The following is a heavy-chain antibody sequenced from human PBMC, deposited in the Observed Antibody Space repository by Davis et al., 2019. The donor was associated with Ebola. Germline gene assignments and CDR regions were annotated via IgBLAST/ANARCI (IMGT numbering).Heavy chain of an antibody. CDR2: IKQDGSEK. V-gene: IGHV3-7*01. D-gene: IGHD3-10*01. CDR3: ARVFCDGVLWFREPSSGCGMDV. CDR1: GFTFSSYW. Sequence: GESLKISCAASGFTFSSYWMSWVRQAPGKGLEWVANIKQDGSEKYYVDSVKGRFTISRDNAKNSLYLQMNSLRAEDTAVYYCARVFCDGVLWFREPSSGCGMDVWGQGTTVTVSS. J-gene: IGHJ6*02.